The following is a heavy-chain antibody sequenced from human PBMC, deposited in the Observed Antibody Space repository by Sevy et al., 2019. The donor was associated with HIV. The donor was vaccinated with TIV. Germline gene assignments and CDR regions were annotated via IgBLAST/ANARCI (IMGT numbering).Heavy chain of an antibody. CDR3: ARYSSSGWYIEHFQL. CDR1: GFTFSSYS. V-gene: IGHV3-48*02. D-gene: IGHD6-19*01. Sequence: GGSLRLSCAASGFTFSSYSMNWVRQAPGKGLEWVSHISGSGSTIFYADSVKGRFTISRDNAKNLLYLQMNSLRDEDTAVYYCARYSSSGWYIEHFQLWGQGTLVTVSS. CDR2: ISGSGSTI. J-gene: IGHJ1*01.